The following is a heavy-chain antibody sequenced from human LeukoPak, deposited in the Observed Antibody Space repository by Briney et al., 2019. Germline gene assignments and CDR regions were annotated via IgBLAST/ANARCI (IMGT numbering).Heavy chain of an antibody. Sequence: GESLKISCEVSGYSFTTYWIGWVRQMPGKGLEWMGIIYPGDSDTTYSPSFQGQVTISADKSINTAYLQWSSLKASDTAMYSCARSENSGGDPEYYFDYWGQGTLVTVSS. CDR2: IYPGDSDT. V-gene: IGHV5-51*01. D-gene: IGHD1-26*01. CDR1: GYSFTTYW. CDR3: ARSENSGGDPEYYFDY. J-gene: IGHJ4*02.